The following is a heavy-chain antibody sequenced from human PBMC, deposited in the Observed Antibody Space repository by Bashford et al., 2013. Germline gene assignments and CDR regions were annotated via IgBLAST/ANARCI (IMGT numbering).Heavy chain of an antibody. V-gene: IGHV3-9*01. CDR3: TRYPTSADY. J-gene: IGHJ4*02. CDR2: ISWNSGDT. CDR1: GFSFDDFA. Sequence: GGSLRLSCAASGFSFDDFAMHWVRQGPGKGLEWVSGISWNSGDTDYADSVKGRFTISRDNTKRSLYLQMSSLKTEDTAIYYCTRYPTSADYWGQGTLVTVSS.